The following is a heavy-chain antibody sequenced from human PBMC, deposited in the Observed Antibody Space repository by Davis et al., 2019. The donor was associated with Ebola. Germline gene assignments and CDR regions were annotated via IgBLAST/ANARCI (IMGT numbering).Heavy chain of an antibody. CDR3: ARAKYSYDEIDY. CDR2: INTRNEVT. J-gene: IGHJ4*02. CDR1: RYTLPPYA. V-gene: IGHV1-3*04. D-gene: IGHD5-18*01. Sequence: SVPVPRMAFRYTLPPYAVHWVRQAPGQGLEWVGWINTRNEVTKYSQRMQDRVTINRETSASTAYMELSSLRSEDTAVYYCARAKYSYDEIDYWGQGTLVTVSS.